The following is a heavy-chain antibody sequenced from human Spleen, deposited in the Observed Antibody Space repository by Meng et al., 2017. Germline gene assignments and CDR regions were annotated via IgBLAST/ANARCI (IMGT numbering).Heavy chain of an antibody. CDR1: GFTFEDYA. Sequence: SLKISCAASGFTFEDYAMHWVRQAPGKGLEWVSGISWNSGSIGYADSVKGRFTISRDNAKNSLYLQMNSLRAEDTALYYCAKDRASSGWFKTFDYWGQGTLVTVSS. D-gene: IGHD6-19*01. J-gene: IGHJ4*02. CDR2: ISWNSGSI. V-gene: IGHV3-9*01. CDR3: AKDRASSGWFKTFDY.